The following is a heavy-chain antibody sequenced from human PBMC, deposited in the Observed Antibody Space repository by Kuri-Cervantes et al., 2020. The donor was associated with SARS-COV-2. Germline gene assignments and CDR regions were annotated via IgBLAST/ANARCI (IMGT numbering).Heavy chain of an antibody. CDR2: IKQDGSEK. V-gene: IGHV3-7*03. D-gene: IGHD7-27*01. CDR3: ASLMLPGEGTNDAFDI. Sequence: GESLKISCAASGFTFSSYWMSWVRQAPGKGLEWVANIKQDGSEKYYVDSVEGRFTISRDNSKNTLYLQMNSLRAEDTAVYYCASLMLPGEGTNDAFDIWGQGTMVTVSS. CDR1: GFTFSSYW. J-gene: IGHJ3*02.